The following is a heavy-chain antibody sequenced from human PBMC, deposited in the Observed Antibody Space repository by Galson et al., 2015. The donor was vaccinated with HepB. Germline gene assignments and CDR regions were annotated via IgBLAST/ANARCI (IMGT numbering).Heavy chain of an antibody. CDR3: AREGGPDYFDY. CDR1: GGSISSYY. V-gene: IGHV4-59*01. Sequence: SETLSLTCTVSGGSISSYYWSWIRQPPGKGLEWIGYIYYSGSTNYNPSLKSRVTISVDTSKNQFSLKLSSVTAADTAVYYCAREGGPDYFDYWGQGTLVTVSS. CDR2: IYYSGST. J-gene: IGHJ4*02.